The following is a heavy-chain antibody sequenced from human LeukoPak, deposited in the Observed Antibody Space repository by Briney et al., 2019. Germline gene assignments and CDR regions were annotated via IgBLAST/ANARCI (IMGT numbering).Heavy chain of an antibody. CDR3: ARDSYYYGSGNLLFDY. Sequence: SETLSLTCAVSGGSISSSNWWSWIRQPPGKGLEWIGEIYHSGSTNYNPSLKSRVTISVDTSKNQFSLKLSSVTAADTAVYYCARDSYYYGSGNLLFDYWGQGTLVTVSS. D-gene: IGHD3-10*01. J-gene: IGHJ4*02. CDR2: IYHSGST. CDR1: GGSISSSNW. V-gene: IGHV4-4*02.